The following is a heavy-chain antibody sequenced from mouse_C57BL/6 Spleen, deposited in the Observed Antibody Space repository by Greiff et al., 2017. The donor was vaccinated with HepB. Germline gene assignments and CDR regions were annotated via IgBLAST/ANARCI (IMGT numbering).Heavy chain of an antibody. CDR2: IDPSDSYT. CDR1: GYTFTSYW. D-gene: IGHD3-2*02. V-gene: IGHV1-69*01. J-gene: IGHJ3*01. Sequence: QVQLQQPGAELVMPGASVKLSCKASGYTFTSYWMHWVKQRPGQGLEWIGEIDPSDSYTNYNQKFKGKSTLTVDKSSSTAYMQLSSLTSEDSAVYYCASSDSSGGFAYWGQGTLVTVSA. CDR3: ASSDSSGGFAY.